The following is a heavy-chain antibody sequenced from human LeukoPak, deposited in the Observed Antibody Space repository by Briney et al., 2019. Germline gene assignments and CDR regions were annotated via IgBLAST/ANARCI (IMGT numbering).Heavy chain of an antibody. CDR3: ARGMGNFDY. CDR1: GFTFSTYC. V-gene: IGHV3-7*01. D-gene: IGHD1-26*01. J-gene: IGHJ4*02. CDR2: IKQDGSEK. Sequence: GGSLRLSCAASGFTFSTYCMICLRQSPGKGLEWVANIKQDGSEKYYVDSVKGRFTISRDNAKNSLYLQMNSLRAEDTAVYYCARGMGNFDYWGQGTLVTVSS.